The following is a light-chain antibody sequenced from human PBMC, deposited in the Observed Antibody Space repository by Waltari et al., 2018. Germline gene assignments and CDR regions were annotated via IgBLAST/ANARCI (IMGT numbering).Light chain of an antibody. V-gene: IGLV1-40*01. CDR2: VTS. CDR3: QSYDSSLSGPRV. Sequence: QSVLTQPPSVSGAPGQRVTISCTGSSSNIGAGYDVHWYQQLPGTAPKLLIYVTSNRPSGFPDRFSGSKSGTSASLAITGLQAEDEADYYCQSYDSSLSGPRVFGGGTKLTVL. J-gene: IGLJ3*02. CDR1: SSNIGAGYD.